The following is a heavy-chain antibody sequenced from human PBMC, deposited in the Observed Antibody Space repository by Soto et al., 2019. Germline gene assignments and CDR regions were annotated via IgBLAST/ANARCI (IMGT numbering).Heavy chain of an antibody. V-gene: IGHV3-20*04. Sequence: GGSLRLSCAASGFTFDDYGMSWVRQAPGKGLEWVSGINWNGGSTGYADSVKGRFTISRDNSKNTLYLHMNSLRAEDTAVYYCAKMYSGSSPLQYWGQGTLVTVSS. D-gene: IGHD1-26*01. J-gene: IGHJ4*02. CDR3: AKMYSGSSPLQY. CDR1: GFTFDDYG. CDR2: INWNGGST.